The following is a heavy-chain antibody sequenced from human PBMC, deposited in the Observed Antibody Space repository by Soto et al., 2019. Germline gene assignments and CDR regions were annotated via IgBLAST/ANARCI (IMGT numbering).Heavy chain of an antibody. CDR1: GFTFSSAW. J-gene: IGHJ3*01. CDR2: IKSKGDGGTT. Sequence: PGGSLRLSCVDYGFTFSSAWMSWVRQAPGKGLEWVGRIKSKGDGGTTDYAAPVKGRFTISRDDSIKTLYLQMNSLKTEDTAVYYCATDPDYVWETWGQGTMVTVSS. V-gene: IGHV3-15*01. D-gene: IGHD3-16*01. CDR3: ATDPDYVWET.